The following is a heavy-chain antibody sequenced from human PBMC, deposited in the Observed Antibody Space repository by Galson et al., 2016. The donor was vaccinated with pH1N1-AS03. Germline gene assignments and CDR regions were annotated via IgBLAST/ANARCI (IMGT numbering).Heavy chain of an antibody. Sequence: TCTVSGDSISSGSYYWTWIRQSAGKGLEWLGRIYTGGRTNYNPSLQGRITISVDSSKNQFSLKLTSMTAADTAVYYCAKGTGADYWGQGTLVTVSS. CDR1: GDSISSGSYY. D-gene: IGHD7-27*01. CDR3: AKGTGADY. V-gene: IGHV4-61*02. J-gene: IGHJ4*02. CDR2: IYTGGRT.